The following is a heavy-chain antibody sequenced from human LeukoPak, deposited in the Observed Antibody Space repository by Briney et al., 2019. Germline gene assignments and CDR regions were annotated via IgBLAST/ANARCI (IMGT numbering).Heavy chain of an antibody. V-gene: IGHV7-4-1*02. J-gene: IGHJ5*02. CDR1: GGTFSSYA. CDR2: INTNTGNP. Sequence: ASVKVSCKASGGTFSSYAISWVRQAPGQGLEWMGWINTNTGNPTYAQGFTGRLVFSLDTSVSTAYLQISSLKAEDTAVYYCARDYDYVWGSNTWGQGTLVTVSS. CDR3: ARDYDYVWGSNT. D-gene: IGHD3-16*01.